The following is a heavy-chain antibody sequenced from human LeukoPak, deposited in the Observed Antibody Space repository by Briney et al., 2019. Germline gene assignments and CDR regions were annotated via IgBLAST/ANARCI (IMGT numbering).Heavy chain of an antibody. V-gene: IGHV1-2*02. D-gene: IGHD2-2*01. Sequence: GASVKVSCKASGYTFTGYYMHWVRQAPGQGLEWMGWINPNSGGTNYAQKFQGRVTMTRDTSISTAYMELSRLRSDDTAVYYCARWSPGLQRGSTRLYYFDYWGQGTLVTVSS. CDR3: ARWSPGLQRGSTRLYYFDY. CDR2: INPNSGGT. CDR1: GYTFTGYY. J-gene: IGHJ4*02.